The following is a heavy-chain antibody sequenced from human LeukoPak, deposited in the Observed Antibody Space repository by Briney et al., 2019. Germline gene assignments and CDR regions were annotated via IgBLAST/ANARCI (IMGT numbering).Heavy chain of an antibody. D-gene: IGHD6-19*01. CDR3: AKGTSSGWYYFDY. CDR1: GGSISGYY. V-gene: IGHV4-38-2*02. J-gene: IGHJ4*02. Sequence: SETLSLTCTVSGGSISGYYWGWIRQPPGKGLEWIGSIYHSGDTYYNPSLKSRVTISVDTSKNQFSLKLDSVTAADTAVYYCAKGTSSGWYYFDYWGQGTLVTVSS. CDR2: IYHSGDT.